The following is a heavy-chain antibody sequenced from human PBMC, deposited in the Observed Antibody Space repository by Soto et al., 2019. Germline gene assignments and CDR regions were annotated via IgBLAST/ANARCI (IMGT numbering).Heavy chain of an antibody. Sequence: QVQLQQWGAGLLKPSETLSLTCAVYGGSFSGYYWSWIRQPPGKGLEWIGEINHSGSTNYNPSLKSRVSRSVDTSKNQFSLKLSSVTAADTAVYYCARGGVGYGFWYYYYMDVWGKGTTVTVSS. D-gene: IGHD5-12*01. V-gene: IGHV4-34*01. CDR2: INHSGST. J-gene: IGHJ6*03. CDR1: GGSFSGYY. CDR3: ARGGVGYGFWYYYYMDV.